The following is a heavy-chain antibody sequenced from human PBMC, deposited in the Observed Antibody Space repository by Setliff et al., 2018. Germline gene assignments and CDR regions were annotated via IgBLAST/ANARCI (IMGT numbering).Heavy chain of an antibody. Sequence: PGGSLRLSCAASGFSFDGYSMNWVRQAPGKGLEWVSSISSTSSAIYYADSVEGRFTISRDNAKNSLYLQMNSLRGDDAAVYYCASDPSYASSLYYYLEVWGKETTVTVSS. CDR1: GFSFDGYS. J-gene: IGHJ6*03. CDR2: ISSTSSAI. D-gene: IGHD6-13*01. CDR3: ASDPSYASSLYYYLEV. V-gene: IGHV3-48*01.